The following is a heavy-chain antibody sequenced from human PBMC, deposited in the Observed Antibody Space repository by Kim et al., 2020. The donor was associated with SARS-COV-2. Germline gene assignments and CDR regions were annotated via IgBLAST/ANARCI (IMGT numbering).Heavy chain of an antibody. CDR2: ISYDGSNK. CDR1: GFTFSSYG. J-gene: IGHJ4*02. D-gene: IGHD3-22*01. Sequence: GGSLRLSCAASGFTFSSYGMHWVRQAPGKGLGWVAVISYDGSNKYYADSVKGRFTISRDNSKNRLYLQMNSLRAEDTAVYYCARDHYYDSSGWEYYFDYWGQGTLVTVSS. CDR3: ARDHYYDSSGWEYYFDY. V-gene: IGHV3-33*05.